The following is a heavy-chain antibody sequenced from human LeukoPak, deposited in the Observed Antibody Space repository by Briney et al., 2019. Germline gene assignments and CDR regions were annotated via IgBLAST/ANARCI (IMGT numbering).Heavy chain of an antibody. CDR3: ARWGSGSYYGMIDY. Sequence: ASVKVSCKASGYTFTSYGISWVRQAPGQGLEGMGWISAYNGNTNYAQKLQGRVTMTTDTSTSTAYMELRSLRSDDTAVYYCARWGSGSYYGMIDYWGQGTLVTVSS. J-gene: IGHJ4*02. V-gene: IGHV1-18*01. CDR2: ISAYNGNT. CDR1: GYTFTSYG. D-gene: IGHD1-26*01.